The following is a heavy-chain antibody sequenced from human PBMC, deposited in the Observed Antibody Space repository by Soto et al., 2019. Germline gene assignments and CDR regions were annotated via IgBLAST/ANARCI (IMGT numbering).Heavy chain of an antibody. CDR3: AKDLTWNQADY. CDR1: GFIFSHYW. Sequence: GGSLRLSCEASGFIFSHYWMHWVRQTPGTGLVWVSHISNDGSITHYADSVKGRFTISRDNAKNILYLQMNSLRAEDTAVYYCAKDLTWNQADYWGQGALVTVSS. V-gene: IGHV3-74*01. D-gene: IGHD1-1*01. J-gene: IGHJ4*02. CDR2: ISNDGSIT.